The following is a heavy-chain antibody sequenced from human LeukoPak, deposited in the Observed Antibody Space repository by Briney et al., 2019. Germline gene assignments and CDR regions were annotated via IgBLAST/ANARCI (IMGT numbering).Heavy chain of an antibody. D-gene: IGHD2-2*01. CDR1: GVSISSSNSY. J-gene: IGHJ4*02. CDR3: ARLKKYCSSTSCEHFDY. Sequence: SETLSLTCTVSGVSISSSNSYWGWIRQPPGKGLEWFGCIYYSGNTYYNPSLKSRVTISVDTSKNQFSLKLISVTAAATAVYYCARLKKYCSSTSCEHFDYWGQGTLVTVSS. V-gene: IGHV4-39*01. CDR2: IYYSGNT.